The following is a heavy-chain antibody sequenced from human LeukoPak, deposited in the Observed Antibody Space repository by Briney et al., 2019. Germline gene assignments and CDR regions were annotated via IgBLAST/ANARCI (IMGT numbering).Heavy chain of an antibody. CDR2: FDPEDGET. D-gene: IGHD4-23*01. J-gene: IGHJ4*02. Sequence: ASVKVSCKVSGYTLTELSMHWVRRAPGKGLEWMGGFDPEDGETIYAQKFQGRVTMTEDTSTDTAYMELSSLRSEDTAVYYCATFPPNPTTVDHDYWGQGTLVTVSS. CDR3: ATFPPNPTTVDHDY. CDR1: GYTLTELS. V-gene: IGHV1-24*01.